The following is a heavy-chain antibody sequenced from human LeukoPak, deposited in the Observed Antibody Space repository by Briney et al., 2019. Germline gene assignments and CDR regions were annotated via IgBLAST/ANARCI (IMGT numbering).Heavy chain of an antibody. CDR2: TYYRSKWYN. D-gene: IGHD2-8*01. CDR1: GDSVSSNSAA. Sequence: SQTLSLTCAISGDSVSSNSAAWNWIRQSPSRGLEWLGRTYYRSKWYNDYAVSVKSRITINPDTSKNQFSLQLNSVTPEDTAVYYCARSGVIVLMVYAVAPDSGNWFDPWGQGTLVTVSS. V-gene: IGHV6-1*01. J-gene: IGHJ5*02. CDR3: ARSGVIVLMVYAVAPDSGNWFDP.